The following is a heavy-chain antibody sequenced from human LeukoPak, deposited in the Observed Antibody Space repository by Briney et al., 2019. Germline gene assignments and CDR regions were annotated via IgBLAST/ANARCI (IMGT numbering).Heavy chain of an antibody. J-gene: IGHJ4*02. V-gene: IGHV3-23*01. CDR3: AGLISAAGTETD. D-gene: IGHD6-13*01. Sequence: GGSLRLSCAASGFTFSTYVMSWVRQAPGKGLEWVSAISGSGGSTYYADSVKGRFTISRDNSKNTLYLQMNSLRAEDTAVYYCAGLISAAGTETDWGQGTLVTVSS. CDR1: GFTFSTYV. CDR2: ISGSGGST.